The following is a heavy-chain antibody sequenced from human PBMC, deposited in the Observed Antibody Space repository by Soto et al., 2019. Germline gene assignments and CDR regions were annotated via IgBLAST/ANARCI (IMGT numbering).Heavy chain of an antibody. CDR1: GFTFSSYS. J-gene: IGHJ4*02. Sequence: GGSLRLSCAASGFTFSSYSMNWVRQAPGKGLEWVSSIKSSSSYIYYADSVKGRFTISRDNAKNSLFLQMNSLRAEDTAVYYCARISYYDSSGYLDYWGQGTLVTVS. D-gene: IGHD3-22*01. CDR3: ARISYYDSSGYLDY. CDR2: IKSSSSYI. V-gene: IGHV3-21*01.